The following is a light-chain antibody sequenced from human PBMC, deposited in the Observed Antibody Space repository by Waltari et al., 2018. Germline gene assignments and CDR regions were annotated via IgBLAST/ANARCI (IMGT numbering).Light chain of an antibody. J-gene: IGLJ1*01. Sequence: QSGLTQPASVSGSPGQSITVPCTGTSRYVGNYNLVSWYQQYPGKAPRLMVYEVTKRTSGVSDRFFGSKSGNTASLTISGLQSEDEADYYCCSYAGLGIYVFGTGTKVTVL. CDR1: SRYVGNYNL. V-gene: IGLV2-23*02. CDR3: CSYAGLGIYV. CDR2: EVT.